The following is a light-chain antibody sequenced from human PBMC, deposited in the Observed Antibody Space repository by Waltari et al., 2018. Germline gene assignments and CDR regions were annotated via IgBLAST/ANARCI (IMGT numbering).Light chain of an antibody. J-gene: IGLJ1*01. CDR1: YSHLGRNP. CDR3: AAWEDGVNIHYV. Sequence: SVLTQPPSSSGTPGQSLTIPCSGNYSHLGRNPLISYQVLPGKAPKLLIYRNDQRPLGVPERFSGSKSGSSATLTISGPQSEDEADYFCAAWEDGVNIHYVFGSGTKVTVL. V-gene: IGLV1-44*01. CDR2: RND.